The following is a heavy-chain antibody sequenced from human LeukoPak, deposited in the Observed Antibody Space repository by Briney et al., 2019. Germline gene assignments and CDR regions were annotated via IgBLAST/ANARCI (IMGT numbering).Heavy chain of an antibody. V-gene: IGHV3-74*01. CDR2: IYSDGDST. Sequence: GGSLRLSCAASGFTSSGYWMHWVRQAPGKGLVLVLRIYSDGDSTIYADSVKGRFTISRDNAKNTLYLQMDSLRAEDTAVYYCARDRYYGGNSHAFDIWGQGTMVTVSS. D-gene: IGHD4-23*01. CDR1: GFTSSGYW. J-gene: IGHJ3*02. CDR3: ARDRYYGGNSHAFDI.